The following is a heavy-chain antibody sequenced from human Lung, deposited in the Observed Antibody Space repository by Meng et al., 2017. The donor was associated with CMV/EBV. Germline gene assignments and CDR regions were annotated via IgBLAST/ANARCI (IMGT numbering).Heavy chain of an antibody. Sequence: MLSCGASGFTVSSNYMSWVRQAPGKGLEWVSVIYSGGSTYYADSVKGRFTISRDNSKNTLYLQMNSLRAEDTAVYYCASGYYNFDYWGQGTLVTVSS. CDR1: GFTVSSNY. CDR3: ASGYYNFDY. CDR2: IYSGGST. V-gene: IGHV3-53*01. D-gene: IGHD3-22*01. J-gene: IGHJ4*02.